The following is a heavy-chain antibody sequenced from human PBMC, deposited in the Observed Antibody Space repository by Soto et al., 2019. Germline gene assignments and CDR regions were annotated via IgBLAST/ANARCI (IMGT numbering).Heavy chain of an antibody. Sequence: QVQLVQSGAEVKKPGASVKVSCKASGYTFTSYAMHWVHQAPGQRLEWMGWINAGNGNTKYSQKFQGRVTITRDTSASTAYMELSSLRSEDTAVYYCARGAYDFWSGSFSYFDYWGQGTLVTVSS. V-gene: IGHV1-3*01. CDR2: INAGNGNT. J-gene: IGHJ4*02. CDR1: GYTFTSYA. CDR3: ARGAYDFWSGSFSYFDY. D-gene: IGHD3-3*01.